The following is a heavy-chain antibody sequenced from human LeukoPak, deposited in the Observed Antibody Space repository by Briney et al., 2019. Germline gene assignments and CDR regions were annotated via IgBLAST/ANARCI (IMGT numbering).Heavy chain of an antibody. V-gene: IGHV3-23*01. D-gene: IGHD4-17*01. CDR3: AKDRGMTTVTTVDY. CDR2: ISGSGGST. Sequence: GVSLRLSCAAPGFTFSSYAMSWVRQAPGKGLEGVPAISGSGGSTYYADSVKGRFTISRDNSKNTLYLQMNSLRAEDTAVYYCAKDRGMTTVTTVDYWGQGTLVTVSA. CDR1: GFTFSSYA. J-gene: IGHJ4*02.